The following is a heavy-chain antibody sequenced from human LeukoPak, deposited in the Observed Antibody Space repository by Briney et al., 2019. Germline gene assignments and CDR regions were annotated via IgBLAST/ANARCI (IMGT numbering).Heavy chain of an antibody. CDR3: AKDHYDYVWGSYRSGVDY. CDR1: GFTFSSYA. V-gene: IGHV3-23*01. D-gene: IGHD3-16*02. CDR2: ISGSGGST. J-gene: IGHJ4*02. Sequence: PGGSLRLSCAASGFTFSSYAMSWVRQAPGKGLEWVSAISGSGGSTYYADSVKGRFTISRDNSKNTLYLQMNSLRAEDTAVYYCAKDHYDYVWGSYRSGVDYWGQGTLVTVSS.